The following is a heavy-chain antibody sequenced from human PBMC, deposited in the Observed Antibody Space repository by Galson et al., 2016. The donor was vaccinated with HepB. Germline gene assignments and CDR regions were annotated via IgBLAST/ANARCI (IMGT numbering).Heavy chain of an antibody. CDR2: FYYGGGT. V-gene: IGHV4-39*01. D-gene: IGHD2/OR15-2a*01. CDR1: GASTSSSGYY. CDR3: TRQRVLAPLDL. Sequence: ETLSLTCTVSGASTSSSGYYWAWIRQPPGKGLEWIVSFYYGGGTYYNASLKSRVTTSVDTSKNQFSLRLRSVNAADTAVYYCTRQRVLAPLDLWGPGTLVTVSS. J-gene: IGHJ5*02.